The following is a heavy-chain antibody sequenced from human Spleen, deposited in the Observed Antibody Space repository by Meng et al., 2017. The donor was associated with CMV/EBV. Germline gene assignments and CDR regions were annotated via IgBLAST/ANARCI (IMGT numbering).Heavy chain of an antibody. CDR3: ASMWGYRRYCSSTSCYGAYYYYGMDV. J-gene: IGHJ6*02. V-gene: IGHV3-23*01. Sequence: GESLKISCAASGFTFSSYAMSWVRQAQGKGLEWVSAISGRGGSTYYADSVKGRFTISRDNAKNSLYLQMNSLRAEDTAVYYCASMWGYRRYCSSTSCYGAYYYYGMDVWGQGTTVTVSS. D-gene: IGHD2-2*01. CDR2: ISGRGGST. CDR1: GFTFSSYA.